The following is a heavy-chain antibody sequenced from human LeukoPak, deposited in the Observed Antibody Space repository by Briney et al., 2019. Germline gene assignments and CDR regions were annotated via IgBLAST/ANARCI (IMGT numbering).Heavy chain of an antibody. V-gene: IGHV4-59*01. D-gene: IGHD5-24*01. CDR1: GGSISSYS. Sequence: SETLSLTCTVSGGSISSYSWSWIRQPPGKGLGWIGYIYYSGSTNYNPSLKSRVTISVDTSKNQFSLKLSSVTAADTAVYYCAREGRDGYNFFDYWGQGTLAAVSS. CDR3: AREGRDGYNFFDY. J-gene: IGHJ4*02. CDR2: IYYSGST.